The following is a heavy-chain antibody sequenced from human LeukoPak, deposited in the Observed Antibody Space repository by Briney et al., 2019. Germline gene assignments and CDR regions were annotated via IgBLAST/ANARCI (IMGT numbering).Heavy chain of an antibody. Sequence: PSETLSLTCTVSGGSISSGSYYWSWIRQPAGKGLEWIGRIYTSGSTNYNPSLKSRVTISVDTSKNQFSLKLSSVTAADTAVYYCARDLGKYQLLVNWFDPWGQGTLVTVSS. D-gene: IGHD2-2*01. CDR1: GGSISSGSYY. V-gene: IGHV4-61*02. CDR3: ARDLGKYQLLVNWFDP. J-gene: IGHJ5*02. CDR2: IYTSGST.